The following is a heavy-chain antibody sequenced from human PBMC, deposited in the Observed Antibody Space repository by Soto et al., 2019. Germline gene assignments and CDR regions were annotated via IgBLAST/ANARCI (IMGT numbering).Heavy chain of an antibody. V-gene: IGHV3-21*06. Sequence: GGSLRLSCAASGFTFTRYSMNWVRQAPGKGLEWVSSISSTTNYIYYGDSMKGRFTISRDNAKNSLCLEMNSLRAEDTAVYYCARESEDLTSNFDYWGQGTLVTVSS. CDR3: ARESEDLTSNFDY. CDR1: GFTFTRYS. CDR2: ISSTTNYI. J-gene: IGHJ4*02.